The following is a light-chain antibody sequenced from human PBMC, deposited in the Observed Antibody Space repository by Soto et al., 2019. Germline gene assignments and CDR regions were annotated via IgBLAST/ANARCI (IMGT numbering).Light chain of an antibody. CDR3: QQRLNWIT. CDR2: DAF. V-gene: IGKV3-11*01. CDR1: QSVRSF. Sequence: EIVLTQSPATLSLSPGERATLSCRASQSVRSFLAWYQQKPAQAPRLLIYDAFNRATGIPARFSGSGSGTDFTLTISSLEPEDFAVYYCQQRLNWITFGQGTRLEIK. J-gene: IGKJ5*01.